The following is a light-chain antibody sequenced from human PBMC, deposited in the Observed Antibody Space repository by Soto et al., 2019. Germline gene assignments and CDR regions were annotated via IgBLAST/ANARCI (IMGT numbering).Light chain of an antibody. V-gene: IGLV2-14*01. CDR2: DVS. Sequence: QSALTQPASVSGSPGQSITISCTGTSSDVGNYNSVAWYQHNPGKAPKLLIHDVSNRPPGASNRFSGSKSGNTASLTISGLRAEDETDYYCSSYTTSSTLVFGTGTKLTVL. CDR1: SSDVGNYNS. CDR3: SSYTTSSTLV. J-gene: IGLJ1*01.